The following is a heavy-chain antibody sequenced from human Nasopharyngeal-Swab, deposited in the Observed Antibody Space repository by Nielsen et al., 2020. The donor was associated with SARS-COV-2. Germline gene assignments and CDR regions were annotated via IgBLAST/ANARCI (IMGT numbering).Heavy chain of an antibody. Sequence: SETLSLTCTVSGGSLSSRGSYWGWIRQSPRKGLEWIGSLSHRGNTYYNPSLKSRVTMSLDTSKNQFSLNLRSVTAADTAVYYCARDYYYDSSGPYIPWGQGIRVTVSS. CDR2: LSHRGNT. J-gene: IGHJ5*02. CDR1: GGSLSSRGSY. D-gene: IGHD3-22*01. V-gene: IGHV4-39*02. CDR3: ARDYYYDSSGPYIP.